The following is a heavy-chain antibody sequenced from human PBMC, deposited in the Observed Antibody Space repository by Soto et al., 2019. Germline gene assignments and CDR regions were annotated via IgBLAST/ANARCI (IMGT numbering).Heavy chain of an antibody. Sequence: QVPLVQYGAEVKKPGASVKISCKASGYTFTRYTMNWVRQAPGQRLEWMGWINPDNGNTKSSQKFQDRVIITRDTSASTAYMDLSSLRSEDTAVYYCARGIATGQLDPWGQGTLVTVSS. V-gene: IGHV1-3*01. D-gene: IGHD2-15*01. J-gene: IGHJ5*02. CDR2: INPDNGNT. CDR1: GYTFTRYT. CDR3: ARGIATGQLDP.